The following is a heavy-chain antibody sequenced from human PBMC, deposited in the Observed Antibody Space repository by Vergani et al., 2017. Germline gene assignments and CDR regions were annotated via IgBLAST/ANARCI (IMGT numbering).Heavy chain of an antibody. CDR3: ARTIGHCSNSNCYNLAY. CDR2: IYSSGST. CDR1: GGSINSHNYY. Sequence: QVQLQESGPGLVKPSQTLSLTCTVSGGSINSHNYYWSWVRQPPGKGLEWIGYIYSSGSTTYSPSLKSRLTMSVDPSKNQFSLKLRSVTLADTAVYYCARTIGHCSNSNCYNLAYWGQGTLVTVSS. V-gene: IGHV4-61*01. D-gene: IGHD2-2*02. J-gene: IGHJ4*02.